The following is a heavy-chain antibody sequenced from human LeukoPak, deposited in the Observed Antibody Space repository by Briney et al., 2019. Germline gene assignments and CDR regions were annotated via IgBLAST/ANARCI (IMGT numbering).Heavy chain of an antibody. D-gene: IGHD3-10*01. V-gene: IGHV3-74*01. CDR1: GFTLSSFW. J-gene: IGHJ4*02. CDR3: ARDPGYYYGSGSYSDY. CDR2: IYSDGTTT. Sequence: GGSLRLSRVASGFTLSSFWMHWVRQAPGKGLVWVSRIYSDGTTTEYADSVKGRFTISRDSAKNTVYLQMNSLRAEDTAVYYCARDPGYYYGSGSYSDYWGQGTLVTVSS.